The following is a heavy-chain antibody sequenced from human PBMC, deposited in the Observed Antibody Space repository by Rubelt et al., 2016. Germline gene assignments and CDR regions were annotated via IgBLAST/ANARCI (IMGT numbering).Heavy chain of an antibody. CDR2: IYYSGST. CDR1: GGSISNYY. CDR3: TKEPGGSGFDP. Sequence: QVQLQESGPGLVKPSETLSLTCTVSGGSISNYYWTWIRQPPGKGLEWIGYIYYSGSTNYNPSLKSRVTISVDMSKKYFSLKRTSVTAADTAVYYCTKEPGGSGFDPWGQGTLVTVSS. V-gene: IGHV4-59*12. J-gene: IGHJ5*02. D-gene: IGHD3-10*01.